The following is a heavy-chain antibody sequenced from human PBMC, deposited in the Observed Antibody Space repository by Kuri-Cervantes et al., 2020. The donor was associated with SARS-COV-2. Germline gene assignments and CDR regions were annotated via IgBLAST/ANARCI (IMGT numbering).Heavy chain of an antibody. CDR2: IYYSGST. V-gene: IGHV4-30-4*01. CDR1: CGSISSGDHY. J-gene: IGHJ6*02. CDR3: ARGGGGYCSGTSCYYYYYGMDV. Sequence: SCTVSCGSISSGDHYWSWIRQPPGKGLEWIGYIYYSGSTYYNPSHKSRVTISVDTSKNQFSLKLSSVTATDTAVYSGARGGGGYCSGTSCYYYYYGMDVWGQGTTVTVSS. D-gene: IGHD2-2*01.